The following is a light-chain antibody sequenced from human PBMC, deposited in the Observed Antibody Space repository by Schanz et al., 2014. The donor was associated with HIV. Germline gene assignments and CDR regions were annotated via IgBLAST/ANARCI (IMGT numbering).Light chain of an antibody. V-gene: IGKV3-20*01. J-gene: IGKJ5*01. Sequence: EIVLTQSPGTLSLSPGERATLSCRASQSVGGNQMAWYQHRRGQAPRLLFYANSFRATGVPDRFSVTGSGTDFTLTISRLEPDDFAVYYCQQYGSSPVTFGQGTRLEIK. CDR3: QQYGSSPVT. CDR2: ANS. CDR1: QSVGGNQ.